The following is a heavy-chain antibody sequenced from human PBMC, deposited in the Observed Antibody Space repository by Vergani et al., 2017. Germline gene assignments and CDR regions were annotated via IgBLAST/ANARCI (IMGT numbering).Heavy chain of an antibody. D-gene: IGHD2-2*01. V-gene: IGHV4-59*01. CDR2: IYYSGIT. CDR1: GGSISSYY. CDR3: ARFTQLLANWFYP. Sequence: QVQLQESGPGLVKPSETLSLTCTVSGGSISSYYWSWIRQPPGKGLEWIGYIYYSGITNYNPSLKSRVTISVDTSKNQFSLKLSSVTAADTAVYYCARFTQLLANWFYPWGQGTLVTVSS. J-gene: IGHJ5*02.